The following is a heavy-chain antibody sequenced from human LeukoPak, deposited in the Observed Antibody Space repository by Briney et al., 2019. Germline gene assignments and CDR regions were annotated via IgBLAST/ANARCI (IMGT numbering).Heavy chain of an antibody. CDR3: ARDPSGSDFDY. CDR1: GFTFSNYW. CDR2: IKQDESEK. V-gene: IGHV3-7*01. D-gene: IGHD5-12*01. Sequence: PGGSLRLSCAASGFTFSNYWMSWVRQAPGKGLEWVANIKQDESEKFYEDSVKGRFTISRDNAKNSLYLQMNSLRAEDTAVYYCARDPSGSDFDYWGQGTLVTVSS. J-gene: IGHJ4*02.